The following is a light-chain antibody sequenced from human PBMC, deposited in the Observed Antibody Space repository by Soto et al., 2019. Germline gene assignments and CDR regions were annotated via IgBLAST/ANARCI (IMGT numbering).Light chain of an antibody. CDR2: AAS. V-gene: IGKV1-27*01. CDR3: QKYSSVPV. Sequence: DIQMTQSPTSLSASVGDRVTITCRASQGIRNFVAWYQQKPGKAPKLLIYAASTLQSGVPSRFNGSGSGTDFTLTINSLQPEDVATCSCQKYSSVPVFGPGTKVEIK. CDR1: QGIRNF. J-gene: IGKJ3*01.